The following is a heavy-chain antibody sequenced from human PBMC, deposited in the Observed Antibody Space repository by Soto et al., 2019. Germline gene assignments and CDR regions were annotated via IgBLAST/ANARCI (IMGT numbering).Heavy chain of an antibody. CDR1: GFTVRDYA. Sequence: GGSLRLSCAASGFTVRDYAMSWVRQAPGRGLEWVSGVSNSGSSTYYADSVKGRFTISRDNSKNTLYLQMNSLRAEDTAVYYCAKHSRETTTCCGEDWGQGTRVTVSS. V-gene: IGHV3-23*01. CDR2: VSNSGSST. J-gene: IGHJ4*02. D-gene: IGHD2-2*01. CDR3: AKHSRETTTCCGED.